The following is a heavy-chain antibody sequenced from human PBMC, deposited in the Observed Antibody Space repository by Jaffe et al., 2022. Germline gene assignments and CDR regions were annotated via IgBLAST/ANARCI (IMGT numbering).Heavy chain of an antibody. CDR1: GFTFSSYG. CDR2: IRYDGSNK. J-gene: IGHJ4*02. CDR3: AKEDYDSSGYYYDY. V-gene: IGHV3-30*02. Sequence: QVQLVESGGGVVQPGGSLRLSCAASGFTFSSYGMHWVRQAPGKGLEWVAFIRYDGSNKYYADSVKGRFTISRDNSKNTLYLQMNSLRAEDTAVYYCAKEDYDSSGYYYDYWGQGTLVTVSS. D-gene: IGHD3-22*01.